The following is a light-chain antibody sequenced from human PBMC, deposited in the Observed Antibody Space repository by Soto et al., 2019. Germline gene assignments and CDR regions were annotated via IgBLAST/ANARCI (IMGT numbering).Light chain of an antibody. Sequence: QSALTQPPSASGSRGQSVTISCTGTSVDINYVSWFQQHPGKAPTLIICEVTKRPAGVPDRFSGSKSGNTASLTVSGLQDDDEADYYCSSYARRDIWVFGGGTKLTVL. J-gene: IGLJ3*02. CDR3: SSYARRDIWV. CDR1: SVDINY. V-gene: IGLV2-8*01. CDR2: EVT.